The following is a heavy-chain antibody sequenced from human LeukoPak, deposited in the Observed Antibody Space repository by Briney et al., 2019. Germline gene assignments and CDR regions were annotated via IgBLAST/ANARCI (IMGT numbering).Heavy chain of an antibody. CDR3: ARDKFGGTDY. CDR1: GFTFSSSW. CDR2: IKQDGSEK. D-gene: IGHD3-16*01. J-gene: IGHJ4*02. V-gene: IGHV3-7*01. Sequence: GGSLRLSCAASGFTFSSSWMSWVRQAPGKGLEWAANIKQDGSEKYYVDSVKGRFTISRDNAKNSLYLQMNSLRAEDTAVYYCARDKFGGTDYWGQGTLVTVSS.